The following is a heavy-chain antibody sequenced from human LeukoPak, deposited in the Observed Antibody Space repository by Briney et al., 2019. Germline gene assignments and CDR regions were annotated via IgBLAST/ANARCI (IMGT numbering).Heavy chain of an antibody. Sequence: GGPLRLSCATSGFTSSSYEMNWVRQAPGKGLEWVSYISSSGGTIFYADSVKGRFTISRDNAKNSLYLQVSSLRAEDTAWYYCARGQNYYGSGSQTFDIWGQGTMVTVSS. CDR2: ISSSGGTI. CDR1: GFTSSSYE. D-gene: IGHD3-10*01. J-gene: IGHJ3*02. V-gene: IGHV3-48*03. CDR3: ARGQNYYGSGSQTFDI.